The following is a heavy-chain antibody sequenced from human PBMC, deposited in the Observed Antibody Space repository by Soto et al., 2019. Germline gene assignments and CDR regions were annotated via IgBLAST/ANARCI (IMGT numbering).Heavy chain of an antibody. CDR3: ARTGDLHYYYYYGMDV. Sequence: GASVKVSCKASGGTFSSYAISWVRQAPGQGLEWMGGIIPIFGTANYAQKFQGRVTIAADESTSTAYMELSSLRSEDTAVYYCARTGDLHYYYYYGMDVWGQGTTVTVS. J-gene: IGHJ6*02. CDR1: GGTFSSYA. CDR2: IIPIFGTA. V-gene: IGHV1-69*13.